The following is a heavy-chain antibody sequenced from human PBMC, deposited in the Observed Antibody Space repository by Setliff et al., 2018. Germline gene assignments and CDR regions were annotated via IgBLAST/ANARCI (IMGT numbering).Heavy chain of an antibody. CDR3: VRSGKFGMRFWFDQ. CDR2: INPNSGDT. Sequence: VKVSCKASGNRFTDYFLHWVRQAPGQGLEWMGWINPNSGDTHSAQKFQGRVTMTRDTSINTAYMELSSLTSDNTAFYYCVRSGKFGMRFWFDQWGLGTLVTVSS. V-gene: IGHV1-2*02. D-gene: IGHD1-26*01. J-gene: IGHJ5*02. CDR1: GNRFTDYF.